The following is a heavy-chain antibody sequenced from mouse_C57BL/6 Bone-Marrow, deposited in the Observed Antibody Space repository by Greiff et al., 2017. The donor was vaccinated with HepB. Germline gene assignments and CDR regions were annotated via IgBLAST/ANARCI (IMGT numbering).Heavy chain of an antibody. CDR2: IYPGDGDT. J-gene: IGHJ4*01. V-gene: IGHV1-82*01. CDR1: GYAFSSSW. Sequence: VQLQQSGPELVKPGASVKISCKASGYAFSSSWMNWVKQRPGKGLEWIGRIYPGDGDTNYNGKFKGKATLTADKSSSTAYMQLSSLTSEDSAVYFCARRRGSSGPSAMDYWGQGTSVTVSS. D-gene: IGHD3-2*02. CDR3: ARRRGSSGPSAMDY.